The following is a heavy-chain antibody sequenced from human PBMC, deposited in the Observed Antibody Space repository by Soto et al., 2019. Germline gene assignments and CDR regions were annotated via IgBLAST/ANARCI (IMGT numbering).Heavy chain of an antibody. CDR1: GGTFSSYA. CDR3: ARDPRQLALYYYGSGSYYTRFGMDV. J-gene: IGHJ6*02. D-gene: IGHD3-10*01. CDR2: IIPIFGTA. V-gene: IGHV1-69*13. Sequence: GASVKVSCKASGGTFSSYAISWVRQAPGQGLEWMRGIIPIFGTANYAQKFQGRVTITADESTSTAYMELSSLRSEDTAVYYCARDPRQLALYYYGSGSYYTRFGMDVWGQGTTVTVSS.